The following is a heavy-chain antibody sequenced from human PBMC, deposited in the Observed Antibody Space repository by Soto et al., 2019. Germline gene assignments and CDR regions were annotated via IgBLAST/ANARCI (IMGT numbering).Heavy chain of an antibody. CDR3: ARRRVAAAGNWFDP. D-gene: IGHD6-13*01. Sequence: PSETLSLTCAVSSGSISSSNWWSWVRQPPGKGLEWIGEIYHSGSTNYNPSLKSRVTISVDKSKNQFSLKLSSVTAADTAVYYCARRRVAAAGNWFDPWGQGTLVTVSS. J-gene: IGHJ5*02. CDR2: IYHSGST. V-gene: IGHV4-4*02. CDR1: SGSISSSNW.